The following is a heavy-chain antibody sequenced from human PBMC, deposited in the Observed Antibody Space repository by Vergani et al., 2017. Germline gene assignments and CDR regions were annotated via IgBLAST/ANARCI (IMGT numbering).Heavy chain of an antibody. J-gene: IGHJ4*02. CDR1: GYTFTSYA. D-gene: IGHD3-16*02. V-gene: IGHV1-3*01. CDR2: INAGNGNT. CDR3: AREGFYDYVWGSYRLRGGYYFDY. Sequence: QVQLVQSGAEVKKPGASVKVSCKASGYTFTSYAMHWVRQAPGQRLEWMGWINAGNGNTKYSQKFQGRDTITRDTSASTAYMELSSLRSEDTAVYYCAREGFYDYVWGSYRLRGGYYFDYWGQGTLVTVSS.